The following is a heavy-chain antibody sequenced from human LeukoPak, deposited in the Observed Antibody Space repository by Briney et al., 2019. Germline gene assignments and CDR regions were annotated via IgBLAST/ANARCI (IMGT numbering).Heavy chain of an antibody. D-gene: IGHD6-19*01. CDR3: VRVGSVSGSDYLDY. CDR2: ISSSGSTI. CDR1: GFTFSSYE. Sequence: GGSLRLSCAASGFTFSSYEMNWVRQAPGKGLEWVSYISSSGSTIYYADSVKGRFTISRDNAKNSLYLQMNSLETEDTAVYYCVRVGSVSGSDYLDYWGQGTLVTVSS. V-gene: IGHV3-48*03. J-gene: IGHJ4*02.